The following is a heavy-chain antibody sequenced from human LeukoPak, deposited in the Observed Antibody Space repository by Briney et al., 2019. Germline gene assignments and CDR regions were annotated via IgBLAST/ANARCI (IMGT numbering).Heavy chain of an antibody. CDR1: GYTFTSYD. CDR3: ASNIMGLRGVFDY. Sequence: ASVKVSCKASGYTFTSYDINWVRQATGQGLEWMGWMNPNSGNTGYAQKFQGRVTMTRDTSISTAYMELSRLRSDDTAVYYCASNIMGLRGVFDYWGQGTLVTVSS. D-gene: IGHD5-12*01. V-gene: IGHV1-8*01. CDR2: MNPNSGNT. J-gene: IGHJ4*02.